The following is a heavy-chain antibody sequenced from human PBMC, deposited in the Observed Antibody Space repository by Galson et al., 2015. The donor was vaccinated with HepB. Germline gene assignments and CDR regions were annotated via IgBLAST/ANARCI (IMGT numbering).Heavy chain of an antibody. CDR3: TTGGYCSSTSCQGDY. Sequence: SLRLSCAASGFTFGDYAMSWFRQAPGKGLEWVGFIRSKAYDGTTEYAASVKGRFTISRDDSKSIAYLQMNSLKTEDTAVYYCTTGGYCSSTSCQGDYWGQGTLVTVSS. V-gene: IGHV3-49*03. CDR2: IRSKAYDGTT. D-gene: IGHD2-2*01. CDR1: GFTFGDYA. J-gene: IGHJ4*02.